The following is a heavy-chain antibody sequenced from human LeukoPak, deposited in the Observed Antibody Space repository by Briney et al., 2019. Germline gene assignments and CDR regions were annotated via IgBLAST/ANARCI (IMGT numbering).Heavy chain of an antibody. CDR1: GGSISSSSYY. CDR2: IYYSGST. J-gene: IGHJ5*02. V-gene: IGHV4-39*07. D-gene: IGHD6-13*01. Sequence: PSETLSLTCTVSGGSISSSSYYWGWIRQPPGKGLEWIGSIYYSGSTYYNPSLKSRVTISVDTSKNQFSLKLSSVTAADTAVYYCARGGSSSWLGWFDPWGQGTLVLVSS. CDR3: ARGGSSSWLGWFDP.